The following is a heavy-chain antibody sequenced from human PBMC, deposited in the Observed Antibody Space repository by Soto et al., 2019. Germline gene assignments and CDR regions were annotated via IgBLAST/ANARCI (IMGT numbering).Heavy chain of an antibody. J-gene: IGHJ1*01. Sequence: EVQLVESGGGLVQPGGSLRLSCAASGFTFSSYWMHWVRQAPGKGLVWVSRSNSDGSSTSYADSVKGRFTISRDNAKNMLYVQLNNLRAEDTAVYYCARGDRYGGAEYFQYWGQGTLVTVSS. CDR1: GFTFSSYW. CDR2: SNSDGSST. CDR3: ARGDRYGGAEYFQY. V-gene: IGHV3-74*01. D-gene: IGHD4-17*01.